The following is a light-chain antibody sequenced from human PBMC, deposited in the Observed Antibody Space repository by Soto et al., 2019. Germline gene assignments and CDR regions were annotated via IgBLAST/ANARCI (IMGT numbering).Light chain of an antibody. J-gene: IGKJ1*01. CDR3: LQYHNLWA. Sequence: IVTTQSPATLSVSPGERATLSCRASQNIYSNIAWYQQRPGQAPRLLIYRASTRATGVPARFSGSGSGTEFTLTISSLQSEDLTVYSCLQYHNLWAFGQGTKVDIK. CDR1: QNIYSN. CDR2: RAS. V-gene: IGKV3-15*01.